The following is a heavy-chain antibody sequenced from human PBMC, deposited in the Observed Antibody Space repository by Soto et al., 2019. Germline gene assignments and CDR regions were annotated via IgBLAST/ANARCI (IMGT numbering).Heavy chain of an antibody. CDR2: FFYSGST. Sequence: QVQLQESGPGLVKPSEPLSLTCTVSGGSITSYYWSWIRQPPGKGLEWLGSFFYSGSTNYNPSLKCRVTISVDTSNNQFSLKLSSVTAADTAVYYCARALRVGATNYYYYYGMDVWAQGTTVTVSS. J-gene: IGHJ6*02. CDR3: ARALRVGATNYYYYYGMDV. V-gene: IGHV4-59*01. CDR1: GGSITSYY. D-gene: IGHD1-26*01.